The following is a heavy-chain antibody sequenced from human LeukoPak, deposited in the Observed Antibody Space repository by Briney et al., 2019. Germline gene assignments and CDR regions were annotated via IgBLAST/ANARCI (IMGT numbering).Heavy chain of an antibody. CDR2: IKQDGSEK. CDR1: GFTFSSYW. Sequence: GGSLRLSCAASGFTFSSYWMSWARQAPGKGLEWVANIKQDGSEKYYVDSVKGRFTISRDNAKNTVYLQMNSLRAEDTAKYYCSRDQDFWGQGTLVTVSS. D-gene: IGHD3-3*01. J-gene: IGHJ4*02. CDR3: SRDQDF. V-gene: IGHV3-7*01.